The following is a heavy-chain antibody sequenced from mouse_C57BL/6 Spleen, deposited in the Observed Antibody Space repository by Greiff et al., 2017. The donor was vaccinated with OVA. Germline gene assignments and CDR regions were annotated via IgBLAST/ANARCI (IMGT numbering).Heavy chain of an antibody. CDR1: GFSLTSYG. D-gene: IGHD4-1*01. V-gene: IGHV2-2*01. CDR2: TWSGGST. Sequence: QVQLKESGPGLVQPSQSLSITCTVSGFSLTSYGVHWVRQSPGKGLEWLGVTWSGGSTDYNAAFISRLNISKDNSKIQVFFKMNSRQADDTAIDYCARKVWDAMDYWGQGTSVTVSS. J-gene: IGHJ4*01. CDR3: ARKVWDAMDY.